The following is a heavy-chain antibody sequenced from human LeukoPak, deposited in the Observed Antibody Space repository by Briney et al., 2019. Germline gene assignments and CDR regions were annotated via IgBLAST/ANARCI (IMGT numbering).Heavy chain of an antibody. D-gene: IGHD3-22*01. Sequence: SETLSLTCTVSGGSISGYYWLWIRQPPGKGLEYIGYIYYNGITNYNPSLRSRVTISVDTSKNQFSLRLSSVTAADTAVYYCARWDYEGSGYRKFDFWGQGTLATVSS. CDR2: IYYNGIT. J-gene: IGHJ4*02. CDR1: GGSISGYY. CDR3: ARWDYEGSGYRKFDF. V-gene: IGHV4-59*08.